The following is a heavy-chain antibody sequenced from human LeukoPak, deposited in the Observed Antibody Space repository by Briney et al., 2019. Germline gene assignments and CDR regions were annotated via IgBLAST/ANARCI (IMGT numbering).Heavy chain of an antibody. J-gene: IGHJ3*02. CDR1: GGSISSYY. CDR3: ARQNPGIAVAGDI. CDR2: IYYSGST. V-gene: IGHV4-59*08. Sequence: SETLSLTCTVSGGSISSYYWSWIRQPPGKGLEWIGYIYYSGSTNYNPSLKSRVTISVDTSKNQFSLKLSSVTAADTAVYYCARQNPGIAVAGDIWGQGTMVTVSS. D-gene: IGHD6-19*01.